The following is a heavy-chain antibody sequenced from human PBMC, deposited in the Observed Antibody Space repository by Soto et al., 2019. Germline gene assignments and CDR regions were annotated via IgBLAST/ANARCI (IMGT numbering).Heavy chain of an antibody. Sequence: SVKVSCKASGGTFSSYAISWVRQAPGQGLEWMGGIIPIFGTANYAQKFQGRVTITADESTSTAYMELSSLRSEDTAVYFCARGDVVVVSGQRNYYILDVWGQGTTVTSP. CDR2: IIPIFGTA. CDR1: GGTFSSYA. V-gene: IGHV1-69*13. J-gene: IGHJ6*02. D-gene: IGHD2-2*01. CDR3: ARGDVVVVSGQRNYYILDV.